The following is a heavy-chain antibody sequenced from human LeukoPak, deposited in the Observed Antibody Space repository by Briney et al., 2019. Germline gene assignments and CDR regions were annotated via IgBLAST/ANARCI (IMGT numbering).Heavy chain of an antibody. J-gene: IGHJ4*02. CDR3: AKDSDSGSYYEFDY. CDR2: ISGSGGST. CDR1: GFIFSNAW. V-gene: IGHV3-23*01. D-gene: IGHD1-26*01. Sequence: GGSLRLSCATSGFIFSNAWMSWVRQAPGKGLEWVSGISGSGGSTYYADSVKGRFTISRDNSKNTLYLQMNSLRAEDTAVYYCAKDSDSGSYYEFDYWGQGTLVTVST.